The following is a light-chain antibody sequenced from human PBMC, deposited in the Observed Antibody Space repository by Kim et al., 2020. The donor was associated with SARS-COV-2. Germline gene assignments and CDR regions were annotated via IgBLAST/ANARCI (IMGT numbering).Light chain of an antibody. CDR2: QDT. CDR3: QAWDNSALYV. Sequence: VYPGQTASFTCAGDKLGDRYTSWYQQRPGQSPLLVIYQDTKRPSGIPARFSGSTSGNTATLTITGAQAMDEADYFCQAWDNSALYVFGPGTKVTVL. CDR1: KLGDRY. J-gene: IGLJ1*01. V-gene: IGLV3-1*01.